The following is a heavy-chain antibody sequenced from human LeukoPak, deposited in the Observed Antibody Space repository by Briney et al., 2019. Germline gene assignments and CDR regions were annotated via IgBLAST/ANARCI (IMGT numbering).Heavy chain of an antibody. CDR2: IYPGGSDT. D-gene: IGHD4-17*01. Sequence: GESLKISCKGSGYSFTSYWIGWVRQMPGKGLEWVGIIYPGGSDTRYSPSFQGHVTISVAKSISTAYLQCSSLKASDTAMYYCARHQRSPPDVWGKGTTVTVSS. CDR3: ARHQRSPPDV. V-gene: IGHV5-51*01. CDR1: GYSFTSYW. J-gene: IGHJ6*04.